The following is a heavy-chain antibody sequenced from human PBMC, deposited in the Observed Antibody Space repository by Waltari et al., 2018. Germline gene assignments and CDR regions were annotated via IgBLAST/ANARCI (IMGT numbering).Heavy chain of an antibody. CDR2: IIPIFGTA. Sequence: QVQLVQSGAEVKKPGSSVKVSCKASGGTFSSYAISWVRQAPGQGLEWMGGIIPIFGTANYAQKFQGRVTITTDESTSTAYMELSSLRSEDTAVYYCARDDYYDSSGGGGAFDIWGQGTMVTVSS. V-gene: IGHV1-69*05. CDR3: ARDDYYDSSGGGGAFDI. CDR1: GGTFSSYA. D-gene: IGHD3-22*01. J-gene: IGHJ3*02.